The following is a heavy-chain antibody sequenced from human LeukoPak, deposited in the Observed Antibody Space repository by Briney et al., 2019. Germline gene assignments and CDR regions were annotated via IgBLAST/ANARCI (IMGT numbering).Heavy chain of an antibody. Sequence: ASVKVSCKASGYTFTSYGISWVRQSPGQGLEWMGWISAYNGNTNYAQKLQGRVTMTTDTSTSTAYMELRSLRSDDTAVYYCARGRPPANSWNDGRGSDFDYWGQGTLVTVSS. CDR1: GYTFTSYG. D-gene: IGHD1-1*01. CDR3: ARGRPPANSWNDGRGSDFDY. V-gene: IGHV1-18*01. CDR2: ISAYNGNT. J-gene: IGHJ4*02.